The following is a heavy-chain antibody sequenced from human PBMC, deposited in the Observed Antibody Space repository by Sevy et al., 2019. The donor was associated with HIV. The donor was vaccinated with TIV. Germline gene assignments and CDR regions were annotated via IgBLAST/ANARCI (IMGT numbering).Heavy chain of an antibody. J-gene: IGHJ6*02. CDR2: IYYSGST. D-gene: IGHD4-17*01. CDR1: GGSISSYY. Sequence: SETLSLTCTVSGGSISSYYWSWIRQPPGKGLEWIGYIYYSGSTNYNPSLKSRVTISVDTSKNQFSLKLSSMTAADTAVYYCARSPSTGTRYYYYYGMDVWGQGTTVTVSS. V-gene: IGHV4-59*01. CDR3: ARSPSTGTRYYYYYGMDV.